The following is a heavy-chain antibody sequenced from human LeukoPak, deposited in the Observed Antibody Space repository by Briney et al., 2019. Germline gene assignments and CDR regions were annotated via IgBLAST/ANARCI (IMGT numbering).Heavy chain of an antibody. D-gene: IGHD6-13*01. CDR1: GFTFSSYW. Sequence: GGSLRLSCAASGFTFSSYWMHWVRQAPGKGLEWVSAISGSGGSTYYADSVKGRFTISRDNSKNTLYLQMNSLRAEDTAVYYCAKGSIAAAGTPYWGQGTLVTVSS. CDR3: AKGSIAAAGTPY. CDR2: ISGSGGST. J-gene: IGHJ4*02. V-gene: IGHV3-23*01.